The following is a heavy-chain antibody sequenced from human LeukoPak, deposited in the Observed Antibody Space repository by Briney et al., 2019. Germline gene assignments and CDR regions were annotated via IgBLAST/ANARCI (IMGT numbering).Heavy chain of an antibody. CDR2: ISYDGSNK. CDR3: AKDTDSSGYSPFDY. V-gene: IGHV3-30*18. J-gene: IGHJ4*02. CDR1: GFTFSSYG. D-gene: IGHD3-22*01. Sequence: GRSLRLSCAASGFTFSSYGMHWVRQAPGKGLEWVAVISYDGSNKYYADSVKGRFTISRDNSKNTLYLQMNSLRAEDTALYYCAKDTDSSGYSPFDYWGQGTLVTVSS.